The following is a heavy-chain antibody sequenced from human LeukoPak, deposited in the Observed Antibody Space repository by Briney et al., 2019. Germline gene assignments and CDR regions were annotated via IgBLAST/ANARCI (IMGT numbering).Heavy chain of an antibody. J-gene: IGHJ3*02. V-gene: IGHV4-31*03. CDR3: ARGGYYSDAFDI. CDR1: GGSISSGGYY. D-gene: IGHD3-10*01. CDR2: IYYSGST. Sequence: SETLSLTCTVSGGSISSGGYYWSWIRQHPGKGLEWIGYIYYSGSTYYNPSLKSRVTISVDTSKNQFSLKLSSVTAADTAVYYCARGGYYSDAFDIWGQGTMVTVSS.